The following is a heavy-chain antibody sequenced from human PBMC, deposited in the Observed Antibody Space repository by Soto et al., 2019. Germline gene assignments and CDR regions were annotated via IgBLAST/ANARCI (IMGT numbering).Heavy chain of an antibody. CDR1: GGTFSNDA. J-gene: IGHJ6*02. CDR3: ATGLRTGNYGMDV. D-gene: IGHD3-10*01. V-gene: IGHV1-69*01. CDR2: IIPIFGTT. Sequence: QEQLVQAGAEVKKPGSSVRISCRASGGTFSNDAVSWVRQAPGQGLQWMGGIIPIFGTTHYAQKFQGRVTITADESTATAYMELRGVTSEDTAVYYCATGLRTGNYGMDVWGQGTAVTVSS.